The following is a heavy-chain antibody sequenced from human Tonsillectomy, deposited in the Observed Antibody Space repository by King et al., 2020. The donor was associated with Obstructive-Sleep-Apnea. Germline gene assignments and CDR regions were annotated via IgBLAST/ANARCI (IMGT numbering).Heavy chain of an antibody. Sequence: QLVQSGAEVKKPGASVKVSCKASGYTFTSYGISWVRQAPGQGLEWMGWISADNGNTNYAQKLQGRVTMTTDSSTSTAYMELRSLRSDDTAVYYCAREGDCSSTSCYAYYYYYYGMDVWGKGTTVTVSS. CDR3: AREGDCSSTSCYAYYYYYYGMDV. V-gene: IGHV1-18*04. CDR2: ISADNGNT. D-gene: IGHD2-2*01. CDR1: GYTFTSYG. J-gene: IGHJ6*04.